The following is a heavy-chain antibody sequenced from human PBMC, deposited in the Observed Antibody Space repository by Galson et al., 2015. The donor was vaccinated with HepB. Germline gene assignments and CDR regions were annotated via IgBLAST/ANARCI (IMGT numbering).Heavy chain of an antibody. J-gene: IGHJ4*02. CDR3: ARGYPPGRGRFDY. V-gene: IGHV4-34*01. CDR2: INHSGST. Sequence: TLSLTCAVYGGSFSGYYWSWIRQPPGKGLEWIGEINHSGSTNYNPSLKSRVTISVDTSKNQFSLKLSSVTAADTAVYYCARGYPPGRGRFDYWGQGTLVTVSS. CDR1: GGSFSGYY. D-gene: IGHD1-26*01.